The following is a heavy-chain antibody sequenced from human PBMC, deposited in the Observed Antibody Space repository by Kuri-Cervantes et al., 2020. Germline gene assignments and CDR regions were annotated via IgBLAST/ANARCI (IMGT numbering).Heavy chain of an antibody. J-gene: IGHJ4*02. D-gene: IGHD5-12*01. CDR1: GYSISSGNW. Sequence: SETLSLTCAVSGYSISSGNWWGWLRQTPGKRLEWIAYIYYSGSTYYNPSLRSRVTMSVDTSKSQFSLKLGSVTAVDTAVYYCARFSGYASDWGQGTLVTVSS. CDR2: IYYSGST. V-gene: IGHV4-28*01. CDR3: ARFSGYASD.